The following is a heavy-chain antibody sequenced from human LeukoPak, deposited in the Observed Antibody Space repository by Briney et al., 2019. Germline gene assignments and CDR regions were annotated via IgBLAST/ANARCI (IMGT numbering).Heavy chain of an antibody. CDR1: GFTFSSYA. Sequence: LRLSCAASGFTFSSYAMSWVRQAPGKGLEWVSSIGGGGVDTYYADSVKGRFTISRDNSKNTLYLQMNSLRAEDTAVYYCAKFSAVEGPGYWGQGTLVTVSS. D-gene: IGHD2/OR15-2a*01. CDR2: IGGGGVDT. V-gene: IGHV3-23*01. J-gene: IGHJ4*02. CDR3: AKFSAVEGPGY.